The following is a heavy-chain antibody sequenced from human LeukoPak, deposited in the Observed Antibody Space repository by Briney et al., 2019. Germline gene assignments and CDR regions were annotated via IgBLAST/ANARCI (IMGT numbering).Heavy chain of an antibody. J-gene: IGHJ4*02. CDR1: GFTFSSYA. Sequence: GSLGLSCAASGFTFSSYAMHWVREAPGKGLEWSGYIYYSGSTNYHPSLKSRVSISVDTTKNQFSLRLSSVTAADTAMYYCVKSGGYGLIDYWGQGTLVTVSS. D-gene: IGHD6-19*01. CDR2: IYYSGST. CDR3: VKSGGYGLIDY. V-gene: IGHV4-59*08.